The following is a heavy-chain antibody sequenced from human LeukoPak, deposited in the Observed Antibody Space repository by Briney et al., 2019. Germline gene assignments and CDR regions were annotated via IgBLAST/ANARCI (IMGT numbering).Heavy chain of an antibody. CDR3: ARDSGRWLRMDAFDI. CDR2: IYSGGST. J-gene: IGHJ3*02. Sequence: PGGSLRLSCAASGFTVSSNYMSWVRQAPGKGLEWVSVIYSGGSTYYADSVKGRFTISRDNSKNTLYLQMNSLRAEDTAVYYCARDSGRWLRMDAFDIWGQGTMVTVSS. CDR1: GFTVSSNY. V-gene: IGHV3-53*01. D-gene: IGHD5-12*01.